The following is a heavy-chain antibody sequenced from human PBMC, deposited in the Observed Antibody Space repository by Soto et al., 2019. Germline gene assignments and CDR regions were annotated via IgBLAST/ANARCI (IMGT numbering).Heavy chain of an antibody. Sequence: PGGSLRLSCAASGFTFSSYWMHWVRQAPGKGLVWVSRINSDGSSTSYADSVKGRFTISRENAKNTLYLQMNSLRAEDTAVYYCAKDLLVVGATVDYWGQGTLVTVS. CDR2: INSDGSST. CDR3: AKDLLVVGATVDY. J-gene: IGHJ4*02. V-gene: IGHV3-74*01. D-gene: IGHD1-26*01. CDR1: GFTFSSYW.